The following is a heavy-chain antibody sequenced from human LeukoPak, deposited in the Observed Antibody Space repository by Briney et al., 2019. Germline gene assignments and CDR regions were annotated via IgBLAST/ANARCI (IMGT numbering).Heavy chain of an antibody. CDR1: GYTFTGYY. D-gene: IGHD5-24*01. J-gene: IGHJ4*02. CDR2: INPNNGDT. Sequence: GASVKVCCKASGYTFTGYYLHWVRQAPGQGLEWMGWINPNNGDTKYAQKFQGRVTLTRDTSISTAYMELGRLSSDDTAVYYCARDIRRGGSNSFDSWGQGTLVTLSS. CDR3: ARDIRRGGSNSFDS. V-gene: IGHV1-2*02.